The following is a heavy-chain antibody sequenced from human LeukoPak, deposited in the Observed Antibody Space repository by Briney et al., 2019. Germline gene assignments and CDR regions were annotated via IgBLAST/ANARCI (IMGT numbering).Heavy chain of an antibody. CDR2: IYPGEFDI. V-gene: IGHV5-51*01. D-gene: IGHD3-22*01. J-gene: IGHJ4*02. Sequence: PGASLQISCKGSGSRFNDYWIGWVRQLPGKGLEWMGLIYPGEFDIRYSPSFQGQVTISADKSISTAYLQWKSLKASDTAMYYCARHAFHNDNSDYYFAHWGQGTLVTVSS. CDR3: ARHAFHNDNSDYYFAH. CDR1: GSRFNDYW.